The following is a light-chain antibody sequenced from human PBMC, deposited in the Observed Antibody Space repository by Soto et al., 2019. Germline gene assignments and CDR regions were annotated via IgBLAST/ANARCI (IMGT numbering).Light chain of an antibody. CDR2: EVI. Sequence: QSALTQPASVSGSPGQSITISCTGTSNDIGGYNYVSWYQQHPGKAPKLLIYEVINRPSGVSDRFSGSKSGNTASLTISGLRTEDEGDYYCNSYTSSSTQGLFGGGTKLTVL. J-gene: IGLJ2*01. CDR3: NSYTSSSTQGL. V-gene: IGLV2-14*01. CDR1: SNDIGGYNY.